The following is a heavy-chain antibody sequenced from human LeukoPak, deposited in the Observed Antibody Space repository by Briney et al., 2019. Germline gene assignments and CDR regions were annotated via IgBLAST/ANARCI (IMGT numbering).Heavy chain of an antibody. J-gene: IGHJ3*02. CDR1: GFTFSNYE. Sequence: GGSLRLSCAASGFTFSNYEMNWVRQAPGQGLEWVSFISSSGRAIYYADSVEGRFTISRDNAQNSLYVQMNSLRAEDTAVYYCARGGYDSRGYYFNAFDIWGQGTMVTVSS. CDR2: ISSSGRAI. D-gene: IGHD3-22*01. CDR3: ARGGYDSRGYYFNAFDI. V-gene: IGHV3-48*03.